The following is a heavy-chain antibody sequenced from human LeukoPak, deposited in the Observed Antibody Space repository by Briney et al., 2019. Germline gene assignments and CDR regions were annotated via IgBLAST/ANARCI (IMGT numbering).Heavy chain of an antibody. CDR1: RYTLTELS. V-gene: IGHV1-24*01. CDR3: ATRWARYCSSTSCQPFDY. D-gene: IGHD2-2*01. CDR2: FDPEDGET. Sequence: ASVKVSCKVSRYTLTELSMHWVRQAPGKGLEWMGGFDPEDGETIYAQKFQGRVTMTEDTSTDTAYMELSSLRSEDTAVYYCATRWARYCSSTSCQPFDYWGQGTLVTVSS. J-gene: IGHJ4*02.